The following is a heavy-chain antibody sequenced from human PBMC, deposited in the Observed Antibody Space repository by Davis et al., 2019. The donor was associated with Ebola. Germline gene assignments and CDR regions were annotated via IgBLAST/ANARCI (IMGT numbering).Heavy chain of an antibody. V-gene: IGHV3-33*03. CDR3: ARSYYGGDYLDN. J-gene: IGHJ4*02. CDR2: IWSIVITT. CDR1: AFTFSDYG. D-gene: IGHD3-10*01. Sequence: GGSLSLSCDASAFTFSDYGMHWPRQAPGKGLEWVAGIWSIVITTFYTESVEGRFTISRDNSKNTLFLKMNSLRVEDTAVYYCARSYYGGDYLDNWGQGTLVAVSS.